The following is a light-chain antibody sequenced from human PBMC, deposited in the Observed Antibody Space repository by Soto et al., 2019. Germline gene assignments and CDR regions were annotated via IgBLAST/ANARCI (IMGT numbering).Light chain of an antibody. CDR1: SSNIGAGYD. J-gene: IGLJ1*01. CDR2: GNS. CDR3: QSYDSSLSGYV. Sequence: QSVLTQPPSVSGAPGQRVTISCTGSSSNIGAGYDVHWYRQLPGTAPKLLIYGNSNRPSGVPDRFSGSKSGTSASLAITGLQAEDEADYSCQSYDSSLSGYVFGTGTKVTVL. V-gene: IGLV1-40*01.